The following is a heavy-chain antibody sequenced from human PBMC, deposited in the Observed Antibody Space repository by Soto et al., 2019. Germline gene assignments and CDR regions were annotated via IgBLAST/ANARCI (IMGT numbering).Heavy chain of an antibody. J-gene: IGHJ4*02. CDR3: ARQQGDSSGYYYEGY. D-gene: IGHD3-22*01. Sequence: QLQLQESGPGLVKPSETLSLTCTVSGGSISSSSYYWGWIRQPPGKGLGWIGSIYYSGSTYYNPSLKSRVTISVDTSKNQFSLKLSSVTAADTAVYYCARQQGDSSGYYYEGYWGQGTLVTVSS. CDR1: GGSISSSSYY. V-gene: IGHV4-39*01. CDR2: IYYSGST.